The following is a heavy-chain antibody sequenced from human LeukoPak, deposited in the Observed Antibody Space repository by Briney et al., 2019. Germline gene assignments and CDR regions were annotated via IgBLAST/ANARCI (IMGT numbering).Heavy chain of an antibody. J-gene: IGHJ5*02. CDR2: IYTSGST. CDR1: GGSISSYY. D-gene: IGHD3-22*01. CDR3: ARSSITMIVENWFDP. V-gene: IGHV4-4*07. Sequence: PSETLSLTCTVSGGSISSYYWSWIRQPAGKGLEWIGRIYTSGSTNYNPSLKSRVTMSVDTSKNQFSLKLSSVTAADTAVYYCARSSITMIVENWFDPWGQGTLVTVSS.